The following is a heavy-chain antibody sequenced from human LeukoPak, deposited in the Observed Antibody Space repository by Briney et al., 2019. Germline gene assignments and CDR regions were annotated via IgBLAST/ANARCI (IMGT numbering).Heavy chain of an antibody. J-gene: IGHJ4*02. V-gene: IGHV1-46*01. CDR1: GYTFTSYY. CDR3: ARVPPGVGDYDSRRNELDY. Sequence: ASVKVSCKASGYTFTSYYMHWVRQAPGQGLEWMGIINPNGGSTSYAQKFQGRVTMTRDTSTSTVYMELSSLRSEDTAVYYCARVPPGVGDYDSRRNELDYWGQGTLVTVSS. CDR2: INPNGGST. D-gene: IGHD3-22*01.